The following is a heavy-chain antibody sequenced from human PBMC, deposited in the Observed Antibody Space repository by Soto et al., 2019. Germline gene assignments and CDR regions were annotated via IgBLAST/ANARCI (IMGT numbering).Heavy chain of an antibody. V-gene: IGHV3-23*01. D-gene: IGHD3-22*01. CDR2: ISGSGGST. CDR1: GFTFSSYA. J-gene: IGHJ4*02. Sequence: LRLSCAASGFTFSSYAMSWVRQAPGKGLEWVSAISGSGGSTYYADSVKGRFAISRDNSKNTLYLQMNSLRADDTAVYYCAKESHSWLLPSLDYWGQGTLVTVSS. CDR3: AKESHSWLLPSLDY.